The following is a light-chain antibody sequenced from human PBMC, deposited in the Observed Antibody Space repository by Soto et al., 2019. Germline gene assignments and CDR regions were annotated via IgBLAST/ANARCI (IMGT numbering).Light chain of an antibody. CDR1: QSISDTY. Sequence: EIMLTQSPGTLSLSPGERATLSCRASQSISDTYLVWYQQKPGQAPRLLIYGASSRASGIPDRFSGSGSGTDFTLTINRLEPEDFAVYYCQQYGSSGTFGQGTKVDIK. V-gene: IGKV3-20*01. J-gene: IGKJ1*01. CDR2: GAS. CDR3: QQYGSSGT.